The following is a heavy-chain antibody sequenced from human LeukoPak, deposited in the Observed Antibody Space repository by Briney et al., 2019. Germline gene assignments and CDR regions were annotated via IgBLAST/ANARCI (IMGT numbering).Heavy chain of an antibody. CDR1: GYTFTSYG. J-gene: IGHJ4*02. D-gene: IGHD1-26*01. Sequence: ASVKVSCKASGYTFTSYGISWVRQAPGRGLEWMGWISAYNGNTNYAQKLQGRVTMTTDTSTSTAYMELRSLRSDDTAVYYCARIPLRELYFDYWGQGTLVTVSS. CDR3: ARIPLRELYFDY. V-gene: IGHV1-18*01. CDR2: ISAYNGNT.